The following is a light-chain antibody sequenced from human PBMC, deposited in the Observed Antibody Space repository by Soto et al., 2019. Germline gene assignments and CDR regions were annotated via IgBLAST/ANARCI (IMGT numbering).Light chain of an antibody. Sequence: EIVLTQSPGTLSLSPGERATLSCRASQSVSSSYLAWYQQKPGQAPRLLIYDASTRATGIPARFSGSGSGTDFTLTISSLEPEDFAVYYCQHRDSWPLTFGGGTKVDIK. V-gene: IGKV3D-20*02. CDR2: DAS. J-gene: IGKJ4*01. CDR1: QSVSSSY. CDR3: QHRDSWPLT.